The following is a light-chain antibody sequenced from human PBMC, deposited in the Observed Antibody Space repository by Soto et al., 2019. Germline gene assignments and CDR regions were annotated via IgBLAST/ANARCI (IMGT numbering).Light chain of an antibody. J-gene: IGKJ1*01. CDR3: QQSSSRWT. CDR1: QNIGTY. CDR2: AAS. V-gene: IGKV1-39*01. Sequence: DIQMTQSPSSLSASVGDRVTITCRASQNIGTYLTWYQHKPGKAPKLLIYAASSLQTGVPSRFSGSGSGTDFTLAISSLHPEDFATYYCQQSSSRWTFGPGTKVE.